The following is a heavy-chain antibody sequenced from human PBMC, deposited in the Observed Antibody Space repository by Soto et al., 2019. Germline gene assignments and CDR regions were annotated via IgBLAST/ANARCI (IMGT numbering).Heavy chain of an antibody. CDR2: ITTSGSYI. Sequence: EVQLVESGGGLVKPGGSLRLSCAASGFTFSSYDMNWVRQAPGKGLEYVSSITTSGSYIYYGDSVRGRFTISRDNAKNSLFLQMDSLRAEDTAVYYFVMSLTAPMLRHNWFDPWGQGTLVTVSS. D-gene: IGHD2-8*01. CDR3: VMSLTAPMLRHNWFDP. CDR1: GFTFSSYD. V-gene: IGHV3-21*01. J-gene: IGHJ5*02.